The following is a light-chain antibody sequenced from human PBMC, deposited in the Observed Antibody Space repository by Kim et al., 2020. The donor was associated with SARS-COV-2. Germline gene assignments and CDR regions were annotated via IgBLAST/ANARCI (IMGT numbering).Light chain of an antibody. CDR1: SLRGYY. CDR3: NSRDSSGNHVL. CDR2: GDK. Sequence: SSELTQDPAVSVALGQTVRITCQGDSLRGYYASWFQQKSGQAPILVMYGDKNLPSGIPDRFSGSGSGNTASLTITGAQAEDEADYYCNSRDSSGNHVLFG. V-gene: IGLV3-19*01. J-gene: IGLJ3*02.